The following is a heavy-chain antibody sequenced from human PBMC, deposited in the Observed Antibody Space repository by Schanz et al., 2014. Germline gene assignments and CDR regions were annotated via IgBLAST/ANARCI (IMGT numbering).Heavy chain of an antibody. CDR1: GYTFTSYG. CDR3: ARDHVATTDYDYFFYYLDV. Sequence: QVQLVQSGAEVKKPGASVKVSCKASGYTFTSYGISWVRQAPGQGLEWMGWISPYNGNTNYAQKLQGRVTMTRDASINTAYMELSRLRYDDTAVYYCARDHVATTDYDYFFYYLDVWATGITVIVSS. CDR2: ISPYNGNT. J-gene: IGHJ6*03. V-gene: IGHV1-18*01. D-gene: IGHD1-1*01.